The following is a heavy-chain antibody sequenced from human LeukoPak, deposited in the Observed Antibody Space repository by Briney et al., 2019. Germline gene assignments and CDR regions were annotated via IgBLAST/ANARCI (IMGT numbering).Heavy chain of an antibody. D-gene: IGHD3-22*01. CDR2: IYTSGST. V-gene: IGHV4-4*07. CDR1: GGSISSYY. CDR3: ARQSGGYDRSGYYYSAFDI. J-gene: IGHJ3*02. Sequence: SETLSLTCTVSGGSISSYYWSWIRQPAGKGLEWIGRIYTSGSTNYNPSLKSRVTMSVDTSKNQFSLKLSSVTAADTAVYYCARQSGGYDRSGYYYSAFDIWGQGTMVTVSS.